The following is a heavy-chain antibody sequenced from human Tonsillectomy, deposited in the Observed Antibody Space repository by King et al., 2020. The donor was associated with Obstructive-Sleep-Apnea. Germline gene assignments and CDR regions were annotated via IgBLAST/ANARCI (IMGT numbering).Heavy chain of an antibody. CDR2: ISYDGSNK. D-gene: IGHD6-19*01. V-gene: IGHV3-30*18. CDR1: GFTFSSYG. CDR3: AKVRGWYYFDY. J-gene: IGHJ4*02. Sequence: VQLVESGGGVVQPGRSLRLSCAASGFTFSSYGMHWVRQAPGKGLEWVAVISYDGSNKYYADSWKGRFTISRDNSKNTRYLQMNSLRAEDTAVYYCAKVRGWYYFDYWGQGTLVTVSS.